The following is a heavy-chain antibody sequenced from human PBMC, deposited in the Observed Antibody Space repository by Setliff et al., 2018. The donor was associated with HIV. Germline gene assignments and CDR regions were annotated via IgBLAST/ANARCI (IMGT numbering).Heavy chain of an antibody. CDR3: LLRRTYTDLDSYYSFDY. V-gene: IGHV5-51*01. CDR1: GYRFTNYW. Sequence: GESLKISCKGSGYRFTNYWIGWVRQMPGKGLEWMGIINPGDFDIRYSPSFQGQVTISADESISTAYLQWRSLKASDTAIYYCLLRRTYTDLDSYYSFDYWGQGTLVTVSS. J-gene: IGHJ4*02. D-gene: IGHD1-26*01. CDR2: INPGDFDI.